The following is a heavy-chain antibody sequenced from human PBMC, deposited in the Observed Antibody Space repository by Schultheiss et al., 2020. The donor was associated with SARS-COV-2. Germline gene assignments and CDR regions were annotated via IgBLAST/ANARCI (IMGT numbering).Heavy chain of an antibody. CDR3: ARLNNAFVAFDI. CDR1: GFTFSSYE. Sequence: GGSLRLSCAASGFTFSSYEMNWVRQAPGKGLEWVANIKPDGSDQYYVDSLRGRFTISRDNAKNSLYLQMNSLRAEDTAVYYCARLNNAFVAFDILGQGTMVT. V-gene: IGHV3-7*03. CDR2: IKPDGSDQ. D-gene: IGHD2-2*01. J-gene: IGHJ3*02.